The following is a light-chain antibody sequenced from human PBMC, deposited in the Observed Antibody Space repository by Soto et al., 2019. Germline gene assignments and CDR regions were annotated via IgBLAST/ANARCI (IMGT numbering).Light chain of an antibody. Sequence: DIVMTQSPDSLAVSLGERATINCKSSQSVLYSSNNKNYLAWYQQRPGQPPKLLIYWASTRESGVPDRFSGRGSGIDVTLTITSLQAEDVAVYYCQKYGSTPPTFGQGTKLEIK. CDR3: QKYGSTPPT. CDR1: QSVLYSSNNKNY. V-gene: IGKV4-1*01. J-gene: IGKJ2*01. CDR2: WAS.